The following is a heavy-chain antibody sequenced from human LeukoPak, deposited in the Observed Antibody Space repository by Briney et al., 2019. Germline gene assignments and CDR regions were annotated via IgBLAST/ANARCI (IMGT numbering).Heavy chain of an antibody. CDR3: VRDPGYCPKDICYTRLDP. D-gene: IGHD2-8*01. V-gene: IGHV3-48*03. CDR2: ISSSGSTI. J-gene: IGHJ5*02. CDR1: GFTFSSYE. Sequence: QPGGSLRLSCAASGFTFSSYEMNWVRQAPGKGLEWVSYISSSGSTIYYADSVKGRFTISRDNAKNSLYLQMNSLRAEDTALYYCVRDPGYCPKDICYTRLDPWGEGTLVTVSS.